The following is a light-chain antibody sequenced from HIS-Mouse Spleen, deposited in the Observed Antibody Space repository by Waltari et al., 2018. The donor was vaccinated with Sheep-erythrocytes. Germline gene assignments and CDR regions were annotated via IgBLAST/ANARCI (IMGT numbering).Light chain of an antibody. CDR3: QVWDSSSAQYV. CDR2: DDS. CDR1: NIGSKS. J-gene: IGLJ1*01. V-gene: IGLV3-21*03. Sequence: SYVLTQPPSVSVAPGKTARITCWVNNIGSKSVHWYQQKPGQAPVLGVYDDSDRPSGIPERFSGSNSVNTATLTISRVEAGDEDDYYCQVWDSSSAQYVFGTGTKDTVL.